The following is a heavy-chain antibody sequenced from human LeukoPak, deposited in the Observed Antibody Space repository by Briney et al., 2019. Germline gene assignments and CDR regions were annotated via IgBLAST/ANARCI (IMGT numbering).Heavy chain of an antibody. CDR1: GGSISSSSYY. CDR2: IYYSGST. V-gene: IGHV4-39*07. Sequence: PSETQSLTCTVSGGSISSSSYYWGWIRQPPGKGLEWIGSIYYSGSTYYNPSLKSRVTISVDTSKNQFSLKLSSVTAADTAVYYCARGLRYFDRAMGDYFDYWGQGTLVTVSS. CDR3: ARGLRYFDRAMGDYFDY. D-gene: IGHD3-9*01. J-gene: IGHJ4*02.